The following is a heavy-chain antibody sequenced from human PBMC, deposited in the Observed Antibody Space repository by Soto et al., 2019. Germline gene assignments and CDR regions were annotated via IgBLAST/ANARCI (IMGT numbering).Heavy chain of an antibody. J-gene: IGHJ4*02. D-gene: IGHD3-22*01. CDR3: ARDLVAYYYDSSGYY. CDR2: INAYNGNT. V-gene: IGHV1-18*01. CDR1: GYTFTSYG. Sequence: GASVKVSCKASGYTFTSYGISWVRQAPGQGLEWMGWINAYNGNTNYAEKLQGRVTMTTDTSTSTAYMELRSLRSDDTAVYYCARDLVAYYYDSSGYYWGQGTLVTVSS.